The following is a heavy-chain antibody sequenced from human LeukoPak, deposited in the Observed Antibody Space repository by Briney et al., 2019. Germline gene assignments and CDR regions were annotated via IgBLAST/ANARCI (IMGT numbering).Heavy chain of an antibody. V-gene: IGHV3-9*01. CDR2: ISWNGGSI. CDR3: ARSSGYYHTHFDY. CDR1: GFTFDDYA. Sequence: SLRLSCSASGFTFDDYAMHWVRQAPGKGLEWVSGISWNGGSIGYADSVKGRFTISRDNAKNSLYLQMNSLRAEDTALYYCARSSGYYHTHFDYWGQGTLVTVSS. D-gene: IGHD3-22*01. J-gene: IGHJ4*02.